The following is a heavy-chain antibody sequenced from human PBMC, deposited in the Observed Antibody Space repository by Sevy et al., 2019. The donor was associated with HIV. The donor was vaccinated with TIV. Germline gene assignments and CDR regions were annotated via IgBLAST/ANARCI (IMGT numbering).Heavy chain of an antibody. J-gene: IGHJ4*02. V-gene: IGHV3-30*04. D-gene: IGHD6-19*01. CDR3: AGGGAVPGFDY. CDR2: ISYDGSVT. CDR1: GFTFSNYA. Sequence: GGSLRLSCAASGFTFSNYAMHWVRQAPGKGLEWVSLISYDGSVTYYADSVKGRFTISRDISKNTLYLQMNSLRTEDTAVYYCAGGGAVPGFDYWGQGALVTVSS.